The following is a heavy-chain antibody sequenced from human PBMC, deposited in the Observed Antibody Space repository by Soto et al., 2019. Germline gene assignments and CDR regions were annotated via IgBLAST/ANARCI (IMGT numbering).Heavy chain of an antibody. D-gene: IGHD3-3*01. CDR3: ASHLRFLEWLPSSFDY. CDR2: ISSSGSTI. Sequence: GSLRLSCAASGFTFSDYYMSWIRQAPGKGLEWVSYISSSGSTIYYADSVKGRFTISRDNAKNSLYLQMNSLRAEDTAVYYCASHLRFLEWLPSSFDYWGQGTLVTVSS. J-gene: IGHJ4*02. CDR1: GFTFSDYY. V-gene: IGHV3-11*01.